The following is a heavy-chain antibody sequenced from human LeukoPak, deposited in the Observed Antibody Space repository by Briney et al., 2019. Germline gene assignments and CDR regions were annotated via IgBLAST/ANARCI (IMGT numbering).Heavy chain of an antibody. Sequence: PGGSLRLSCAASGFTFSSYGMHWVRQAPGKGLEWVAVIWYDGSNKYYADSEKGRFTISRDNSKNTLYLQMNSLRAEDTAVYYCARDPHYDSSGYYFDYWGQGALVTVSS. D-gene: IGHD3-22*01. CDR1: GFTFSSYG. CDR2: IWYDGSNK. V-gene: IGHV3-33*01. CDR3: ARDPHYDSSGYYFDY. J-gene: IGHJ4*02.